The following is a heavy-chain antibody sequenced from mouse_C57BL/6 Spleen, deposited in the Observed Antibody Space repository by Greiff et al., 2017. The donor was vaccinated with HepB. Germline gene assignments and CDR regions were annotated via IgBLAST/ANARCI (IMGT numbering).Heavy chain of an antibody. D-gene: IGHD2-3*01. CDR1: GYTFTSYW. CDR3: ARYDGYYAFSFDV. J-gene: IGHJ1*03. CDR2: IDPSDSYT. V-gene: IGHV1-59*01. Sequence: QVQLQQPRAELVRPGTSVKLSCKASGYTFTSYWMHWVKQRPGQGLEWIGVIDPSDSYTNYNQKFKGKATLTVDTSSSTAYMQLSSLTSEDSAVYYCARYDGYYAFSFDVWGTGTTVTVSS.